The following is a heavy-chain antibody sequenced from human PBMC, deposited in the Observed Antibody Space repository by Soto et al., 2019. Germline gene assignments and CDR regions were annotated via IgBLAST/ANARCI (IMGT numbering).Heavy chain of an antibody. CDR2: ISTSSSYI. J-gene: IGHJ6*02. V-gene: IGHV3-21*01. D-gene: IGHD5-18*01. CDR1: GFTFSSYS. Sequence: GGSLRLSCAASGFTFSSYSMNWVRQAPGKGLEWVSSISTSSSYIYYADSVKGRFTISRDNAKNSLYLQMNSLRAADTAVYYCASQDTAMDPASYYYYGMDFWGQGTTVTVSS. CDR3: ASQDTAMDPASYYYYGMDF.